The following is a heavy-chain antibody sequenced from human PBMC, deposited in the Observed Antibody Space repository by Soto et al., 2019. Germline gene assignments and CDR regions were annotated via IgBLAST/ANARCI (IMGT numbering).Heavy chain of an antibody. CDR2: FDPEDGET. Sequence: ASVKVSCKVSGYTLTELSMHWVRQAPGKGLEWMGGFDPEDGETIYAQKFQGRVTMTEDTSTDTAYMELSSLRSEDTAVYYCATGYDSSGYRDYWGQGTLVTVS. V-gene: IGHV1-24*01. J-gene: IGHJ4*02. CDR3: ATGYDSSGYRDY. D-gene: IGHD3-22*01. CDR1: GYTLTELS.